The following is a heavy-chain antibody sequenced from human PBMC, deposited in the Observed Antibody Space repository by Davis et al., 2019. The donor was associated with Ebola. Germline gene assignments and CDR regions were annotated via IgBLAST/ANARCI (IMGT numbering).Heavy chain of an antibody. J-gene: IGHJ3*02. V-gene: IGHV6-1*01. CDR2: TYYRSKWYN. CDR1: GDSVSSNSAA. CDR3: ARAPDSSGYSSLSAFDI. D-gene: IGHD3-22*01. Sequence: LRLSCAISGDSVSSNSAAWNWIRQSPSRGLEWLGRTYYRSKWYNDYAVSVKSRITINPDTSKNQFSLQLNSVTPEDTAVYYCARAPDSSGYSSLSAFDIWGQGTMVTVSS.